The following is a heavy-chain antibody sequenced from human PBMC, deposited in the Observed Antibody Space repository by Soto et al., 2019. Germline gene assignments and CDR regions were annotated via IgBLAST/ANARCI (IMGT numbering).Heavy chain of an antibody. V-gene: IGHV3-30*18. J-gene: IGHJ6*02. Sequence: PGGSLRLSCAASGFTFSSYGMHWVRQAPGKGLEWVAVISYDGSNKYYADSVKGRFTISRDNSKNTLYLQMNSLRAEDTAVYYCAKEAHCTNGVCYTPALDVWGQGTTVTVSS. CDR1: GFTFSSYG. D-gene: IGHD2-8*01. CDR2: ISYDGSNK. CDR3: AKEAHCTNGVCYTPALDV.